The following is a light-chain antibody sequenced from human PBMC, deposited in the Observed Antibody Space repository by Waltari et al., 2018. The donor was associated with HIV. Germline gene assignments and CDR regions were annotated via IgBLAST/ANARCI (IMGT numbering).Light chain of an antibody. CDR2: ATS. V-gene: IGKV3-15*01. J-gene: IGKJ4*01. CDR3: QQYRYWPPFT. Sequence: ELVLTQSPDTLSVSPGERANLSGRASLNVNTDLPWYHQKPDQAPRVLIDATSTTATGSPARYIGSGSGTEFTLTISSLQSEDFAVYYCQQYRYWPPFTFGGGTKVDIK. CDR1: LNVNTD.